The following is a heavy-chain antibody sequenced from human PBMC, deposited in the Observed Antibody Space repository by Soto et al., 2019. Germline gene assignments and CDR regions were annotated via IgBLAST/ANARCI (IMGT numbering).Heavy chain of an antibody. CDR1: GYTFTNHA. V-gene: IGHV1-3*01. CDR3: ARLIGNSWLDS. Sequence: ASVKVSCKASGYTFTNHAIYWVRQAPGQGLEWMGWINAGKGDTKYPQRFQGRVTITRDTSASTAYMELSSLRSEDTAVYYCARLIGNSWLDSWGQGTLVTVSS. J-gene: IGHJ5*01. D-gene: IGHD2-8*01. CDR2: INAGKGDT.